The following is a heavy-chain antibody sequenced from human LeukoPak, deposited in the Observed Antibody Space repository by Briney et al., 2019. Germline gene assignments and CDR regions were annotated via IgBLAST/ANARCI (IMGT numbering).Heavy chain of an antibody. V-gene: IGHV3-23*01. CDR3: AKGSRYIWNSEYYFDY. J-gene: IGHJ4*02. CDR1: GFIFDTYG. D-gene: IGHD1-7*01. Sequence: GGSLRLSCAASGFIFDTYGMNWVRQAPGKGLEWVSTISGGGGTTNYADSAKGRFTISRDNSKNTLYLQMNSLRAEDTAVYFCAKGSRYIWNSEYYFDYWGQGTLVTVPS. CDR2: ISGGGGTT.